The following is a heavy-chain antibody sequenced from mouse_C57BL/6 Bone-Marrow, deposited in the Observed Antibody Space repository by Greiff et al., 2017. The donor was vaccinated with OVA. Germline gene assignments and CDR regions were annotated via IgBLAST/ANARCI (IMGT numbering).Heavy chain of an antibody. D-gene: IGHD1-1*01. CDR3: TRGVITTVVGYFDY. V-gene: IGHV1-5*01. Sequence: VQLQQSGTVLARPGASVKMSCKTSGYTFTSYWMHWVKQRPGQGLEWIGAIYPGNGDTSYNQKFKGKAKLTAVTAASTAYLELSSLTNEDSAVYYCTRGVITTVVGYFDYWGQGTTLTVSS. CDR1: GYTFTSYW. CDR2: IYPGNGDT. J-gene: IGHJ2*01.